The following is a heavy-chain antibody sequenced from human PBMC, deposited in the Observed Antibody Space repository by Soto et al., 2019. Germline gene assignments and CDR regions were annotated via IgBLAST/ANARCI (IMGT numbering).Heavy chain of an antibody. Sequence: SGPTLVNPTQTLTLTCTFSGFSLTTSGMCVTWIRQPPGKALEWLALIDWDDAKYYSTSLKTRLTISKNNSKKQVVLTMTNMDPVDTGSYYFARMGGPGDYYYGMDVWGQGTTVTVSS. D-gene: IGHD1-26*01. V-gene: IGHV2-70*01. CDR1: GFSLTTSGMC. CDR3: ARMGGPGDYYYGMDV. J-gene: IGHJ6*02. CDR2: IDWDDAK.